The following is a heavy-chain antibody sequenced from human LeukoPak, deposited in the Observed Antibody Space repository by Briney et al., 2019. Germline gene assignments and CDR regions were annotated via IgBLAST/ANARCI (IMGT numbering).Heavy chain of an antibody. CDR3: AREMATTYFDY. V-gene: IGHV3-33*01. Sequence: GRSLRLSCAASGFTFSNYGMHWVRQAPGKGLEWVAVIWYDGSNEYYADSVKGRFTISRDNSKNTLYLQMNSLRAEDTAVYYCAREMATTYFDYWGQGTLVTVSS. CDR1: GFTFSNYG. D-gene: IGHD5-24*01. J-gene: IGHJ4*02. CDR2: IWYDGSNE.